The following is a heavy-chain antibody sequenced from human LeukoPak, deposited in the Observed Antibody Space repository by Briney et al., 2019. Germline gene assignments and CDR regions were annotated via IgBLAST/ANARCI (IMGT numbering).Heavy chain of an antibody. CDR3: ARDAIPYYYDSSGYFGY. CDR1: GYTFRSFG. CDR2: ISAYNGNT. Sequence: ASVKVSCKASGYTFRSFGISWVRQAPGQGLEWMGWISAYNGNTNYAQKIQGRVTMTTDTSTSTAYMELRSLRSDDTAVYYCARDAIPYYYDSSGYFGYWGQGTLVTVSS. V-gene: IGHV1-18*01. D-gene: IGHD3-22*01. J-gene: IGHJ4*02.